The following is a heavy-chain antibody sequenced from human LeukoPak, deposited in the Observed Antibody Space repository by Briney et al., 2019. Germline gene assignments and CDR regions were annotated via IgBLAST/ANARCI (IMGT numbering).Heavy chain of an antibody. V-gene: IGHV3-74*01. CDR3: AREDYDYGDYYFDY. J-gene: IGHJ4*02. CDR2: INSDGSDT. Sequence: GGSLRLSCEASGFTFRNYWMHWVRQAPGEGLVWVSRINSDGSDTIYADSVKGRFTISRDNAKNTTYLQMYSLRGEDTALYFSAREDYDYGDYYFDYWGQGTLVTVS. CDR1: GFTFRNYW. D-gene: IGHD4-17*01.